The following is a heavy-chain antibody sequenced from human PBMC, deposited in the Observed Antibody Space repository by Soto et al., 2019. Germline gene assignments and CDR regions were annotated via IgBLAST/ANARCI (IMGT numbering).Heavy chain of an antibody. J-gene: IGHJ1*01. CDR3: EKWHSGSWFAVYFQY. V-gene: IGHV1-69*01. D-gene: IGHD3-10*01. CDR2: SIPKRGST. CDR1: GDTFSSYS. Sequence: QVQLVQSGAEVKKPGSSVKVSCKASGDTFSSYSISWVRQAPGQGLEWMGGSIPKRGSTKYARKFQDRVTITEDEHTSTAYMELTGLISEDTAVYFCEKWHSGSWFAVYFQYWGQGSLVIVSS.